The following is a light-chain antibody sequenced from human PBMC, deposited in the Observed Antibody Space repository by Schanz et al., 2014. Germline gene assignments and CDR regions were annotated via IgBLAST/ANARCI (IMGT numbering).Light chain of an antibody. J-gene: IGLJ2*01. CDR2: EVT. CDR1: SRDVGAYNY. V-gene: IGLV2-8*01. CDR3: SSYAGSSNVV. Sequence: QSALTQPPSASGSPGQSVTISCTGTSRDVGAYNYVSWYQQHPGKAPKLMIYEVTKRPSGVPDRFSGSKSGNTASVTVSGLQAEDEADYYCSSYAGSSNVVFGGGTKLTVL.